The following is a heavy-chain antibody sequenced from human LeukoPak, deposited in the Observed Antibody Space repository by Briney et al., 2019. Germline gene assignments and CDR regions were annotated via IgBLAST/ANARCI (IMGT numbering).Heavy chain of an antibody. J-gene: IGHJ3*02. D-gene: IGHD3-22*01. CDR3: ARRNDYYDSSGYRHDAFDI. CDR1: GGSISSSSYY. CDR2: IYYSGST. V-gene: IGHV4-39*01. Sequence: PSETLSLTCTVSGGSISSSSYYWGWIRQPPGKGREWIVSIYYSGSTYYNPSLKSRVTISVDTSKNQFSLKLSSVTAADTAVYYCARRNDYYDSSGYRHDAFDIWGQGTMVTVSS.